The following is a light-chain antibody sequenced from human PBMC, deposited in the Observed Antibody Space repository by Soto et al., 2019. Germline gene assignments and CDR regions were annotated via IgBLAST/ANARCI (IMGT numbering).Light chain of an antibody. V-gene: IGLV2-11*01. J-gene: IGLJ1*01. CDR1: TSDVGGYNY. CDR2: DVS. CDR3: CSYAGGYIYV. Sequence: QSALTQPRSVSGSPGQSVTISCAGTTSDVGGYNYVSWYQQHPGKAPKVMIYDVSKRPSGVPDRFSGSKSGNTASLTISGLQAEDEADYYCCSYAGGYIYVFGSGTKLTVL.